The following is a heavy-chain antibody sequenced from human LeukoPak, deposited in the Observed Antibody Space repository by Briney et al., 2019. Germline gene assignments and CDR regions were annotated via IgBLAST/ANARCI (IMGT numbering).Heavy chain of an antibody. CDR2: ISAYNGNT. V-gene: IGHV1-18*01. Sequence: ASVKVSCKAFGYTFTSYGISWVRQAPGQGLEWMGWISAYNGNTNYAQKLQGRVTMTTDTSTSTAYMELRSLRSDDTAVYYCAREEYCGGDCYSFDYWGQGTLVTVSS. D-gene: IGHD2-21*02. CDR3: AREEYCGGDCYSFDY. CDR1: GYTFTSYG. J-gene: IGHJ4*02.